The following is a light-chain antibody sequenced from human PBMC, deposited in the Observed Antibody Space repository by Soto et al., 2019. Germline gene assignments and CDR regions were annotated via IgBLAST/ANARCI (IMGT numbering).Light chain of an antibody. J-gene: IGKJ1*01. CDR2: GAS. CDR3: QQYYSTPWT. V-gene: IGKV4-1*01. CDR1: QSVLFRSNNQNY. Sequence: DIVMTQSPDSLAVSLGERATINCKSSQSVLFRSNNQNYLTWYQQKQGQPPKLLVYGASSRQSGVTDRFSGSGSGTDFTLTISSLQAEDVAVYYCQQYYSTPWTFGQGTKVEIK.